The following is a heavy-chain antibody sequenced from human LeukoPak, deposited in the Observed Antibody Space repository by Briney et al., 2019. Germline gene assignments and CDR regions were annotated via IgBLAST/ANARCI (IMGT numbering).Heavy chain of an antibody. J-gene: IGHJ4*02. CDR3: ARGDCATGFFTH. V-gene: IGHV4-61*02. D-gene: IGHD2-21*01. CDR1: GGSLTNGPFY. CDR2: ISTSGNT. Sequence: SETLSLTCTVSGGSLTNGPFYWSWIRQPAGKGLEWIGRISTSGNTNYRASLDSRVTISIDTSKNEFSLQLTSVAAADTAMYFCARGDCATGFFTHWGQGILVTVSS.